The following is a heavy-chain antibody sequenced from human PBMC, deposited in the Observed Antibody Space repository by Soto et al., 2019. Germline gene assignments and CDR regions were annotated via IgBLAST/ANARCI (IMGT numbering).Heavy chain of an antibody. CDR1: GGSISSGGYY. CDR2: IYYSGST. CDR3: AREGGADFWSGYSPYYFDY. V-gene: IGHV4-31*03. Sequence: SETLSLTCTVSGGSISSGGYYWSWIRQHPGKGLEWIGYIYYSGSTYCNPSLKSRVTISVDTSKNQFSLKLSSVTAADTAVYYCAREGGADFWSGYSPYYFDYWGQGTLVTVSS. J-gene: IGHJ4*02. D-gene: IGHD3-3*01.